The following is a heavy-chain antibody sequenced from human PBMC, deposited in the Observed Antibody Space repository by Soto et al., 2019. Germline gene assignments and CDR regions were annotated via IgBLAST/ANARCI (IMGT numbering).Heavy chain of an antibody. CDR3: ASSPIYYYDSSGYGTLDY. CDR2: INPSGGST. Sequence: VKVSCKASGYTFTSYYMHWVRQAPGQGLEWMGIINPSGGSTSYAQKFQGRVTMTRDTSTSTVYMELSSLRSEDTAVYYCASSPIYYYDSSGYGTLDYWGQGTLVTVSS. J-gene: IGHJ4*02. D-gene: IGHD3-22*01. V-gene: IGHV1-46*01. CDR1: GYTFTSYY.